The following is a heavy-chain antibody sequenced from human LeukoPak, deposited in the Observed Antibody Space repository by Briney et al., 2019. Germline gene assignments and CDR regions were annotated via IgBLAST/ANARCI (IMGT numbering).Heavy chain of an antibody. Sequence: ASVKVSCKVSGYTFTDYYMHWVPQAPGKGLEWMGLVDPEDGETIYAEKFQGRVTITADTSTDTAYMELSSLRSEDTAVYYCATALAGTYYFDYWGQGTLVTVSS. J-gene: IGHJ4*02. D-gene: IGHD7-27*01. CDR1: GYTFTDYY. CDR2: VDPEDGET. CDR3: ATALAGTYYFDY. V-gene: IGHV1-69-2*01.